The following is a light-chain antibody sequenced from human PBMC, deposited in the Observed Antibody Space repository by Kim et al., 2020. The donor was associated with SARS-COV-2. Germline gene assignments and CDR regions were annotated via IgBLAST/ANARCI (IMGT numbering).Light chain of an antibody. CDR2: QNT. J-gene: IGLJ2*01. CDR1: NLGNKY. V-gene: IGLV3-1*01. Sequence: SLSPGHTASITCSGDNLGNKYVCWYQQKPGQSPVLVIYQNTKRPSGIPERFSGSNSGNTATLTISGTQAMDESDFYCQAWDGTTVVFGGGTQLTVL. CDR3: QAWDGTTVV.